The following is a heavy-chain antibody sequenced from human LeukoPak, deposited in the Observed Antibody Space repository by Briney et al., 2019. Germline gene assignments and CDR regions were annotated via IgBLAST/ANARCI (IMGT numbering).Heavy chain of an antibody. V-gene: IGHV3-53*01. D-gene: IGHD3-22*01. Sequence: PGGSLRLSCAASGFTVSSNYMTWVRQAPGKGLEWVSVIYSGGSTYYADSVQGRFTISRDNSKNTLYLQMSSLRAEDTAVYYCARVLYYYDSRGYRQFDYWGQGTLATVSS. CDR1: GFTVSSNY. CDR3: ARVLYYYDSRGYRQFDY. J-gene: IGHJ4*02. CDR2: IYSGGST.